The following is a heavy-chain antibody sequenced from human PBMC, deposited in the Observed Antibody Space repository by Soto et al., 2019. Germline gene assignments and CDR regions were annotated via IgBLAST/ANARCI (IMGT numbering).Heavy chain of an antibody. CDR1: GGTFSSYA. Sequence: GASVKVSCKASGGTFSSYAISWLRQSPGQGLEWMGGIIPIFGTANYAQKFQGRVTITADKSTSTAYMELSSLRSEDTAVYYCAQTVTGADAFDIWGQGTMVTVSS. V-gene: IGHV1-69*06. CDR3: AQTVTGADAFDI. CDR2: IIPIFGTA. J-gene: IGHJ3*02. D-gene: IGHD7-27*01.